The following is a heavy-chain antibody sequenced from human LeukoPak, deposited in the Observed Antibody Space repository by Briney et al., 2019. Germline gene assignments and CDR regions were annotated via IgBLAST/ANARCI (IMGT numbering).Heavy chain of an antibody. CDR1: VGSISSYY. D-gene: IGHD4-17*01. CDR2: LYYSGST. J-gene: IGHJ4*02. Sequence: PSELLSLTCTVSVGSISSYYWCWIRQPPGEELEWIGYLYYSGSTNYNPSFKSRVTMSVDTSKNQFSLKLNSMTAADTAVYFCARGRYNDYGFDYWGQGTMVTVSS. CDR3: ARGRYNDYGFDY. V-gene: IGHV4-59*01.